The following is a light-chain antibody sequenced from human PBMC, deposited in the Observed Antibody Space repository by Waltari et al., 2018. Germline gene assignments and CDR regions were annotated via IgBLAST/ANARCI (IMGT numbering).Light chain of an antibody. Sequence: DSVMTHPPPSLPVTPGEPASLSGRASQSLMHSNGYNYLHCYLQNPGQSPPLLIYLGSIRASGVPDMFSGSGSGTDSTLKISRVEDEYAGVYYCMEALPSVTFGQGTRLEIK. CDR2: LGS. CDR3: MEALPSVT. V-gene: IGKV2-28*01. CDR1: QSLMHSNGYNY. J-gene: IGKJ5*01.